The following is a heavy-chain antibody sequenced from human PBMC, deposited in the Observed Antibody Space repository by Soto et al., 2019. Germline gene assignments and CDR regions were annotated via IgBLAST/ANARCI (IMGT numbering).Heavy chain of an antibody. CDR2: IKSKTAGGTT. V-gene: IGHV3-15*07. D-gene: IGHD2-8*01. Sequence: EVQLVESGGGLAKPGGSLRLSCAASGFTFSNAWIMWVRQAPGKGLEWVGRIKSKTAGGTTDYAAPVKGRFTIPRDDSKNTLYLQMNSLKTDATAVYYCQLMVYAPYWYFDLWGRGTLVTV. CDR1: GFTFSNAW. CDR3: QLMVYAPYWYFDL. J-gene: IGHJ2*01.